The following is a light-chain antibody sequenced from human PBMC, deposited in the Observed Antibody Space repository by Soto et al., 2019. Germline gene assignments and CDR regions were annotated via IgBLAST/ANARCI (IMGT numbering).Light chain of an antibody. CDR3: QHYGTSII. Sequence: IVLTQSPDTLSLSPGEPAPLSCRASQSVSNTYLAWSQQNPGQAPRLLIYGASGRATAIPDRFSGSGTGTEFTRIINRLEPEDFALYYCQHYGTSIIFGQGTRLEI. J-gene: IGKJ5*01. V-gene: IGKV3-20*01. CDR2: GAS. CDR1: QSVSNTY.